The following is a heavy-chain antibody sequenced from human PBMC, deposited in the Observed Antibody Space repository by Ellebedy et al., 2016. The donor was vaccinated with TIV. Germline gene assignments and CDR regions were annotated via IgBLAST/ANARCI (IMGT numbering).Heavy chain of an antibody. J-gene: IGHJ4*02. V-gene: IGHV3-30*18. CDR2: ISYHGKNK. CDR1: GFTFSSFG. Sequence: GESLKISCAASGFTFSSFGMHWVRQAPGKGLEWVAVISYHGKNKYYGDSVKGRFTISRDNSKNMVYLHMNSLRTDDTAVYYCAKRGPEVGAIGVDYWGQGILVTVS. D-gene: IGHD1-26*01. CDR3: AKRGPEVGAIGVDY.